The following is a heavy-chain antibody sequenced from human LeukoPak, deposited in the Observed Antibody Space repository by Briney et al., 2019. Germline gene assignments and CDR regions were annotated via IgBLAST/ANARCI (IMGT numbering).Heavy chain of an antibody. CDR2: IKQIGSKK. D-gene: IGHD3-10*01. Sequence: RGGSLRLSCAASGFTLSIYWMSWVRQAPGKGLEWVANIKQIGSKKYYMDSVKGRFTISRDNDKNSLYLQMNSLRAKDTAVYYCARDHVTMVRGVIITPYYGMDVWGKGTTVTVSS. CDR1: GFTLSIYW. J-gene: IGHJ6*04. CDR3: ARDHVTMVRGVIITPYYGMDV. V-gene: IGHV3-7*03.